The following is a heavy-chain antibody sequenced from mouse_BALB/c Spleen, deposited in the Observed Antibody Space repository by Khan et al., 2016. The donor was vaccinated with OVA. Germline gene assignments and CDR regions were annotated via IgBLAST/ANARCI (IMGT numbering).Heavy chain of an antibody. CDR2: VNTYTGEP. CDR1: GYTFTNYG. Sequence: QIQLVQSGPELKKPGETVKISCKASGYTFTNYGMNWVKQAPGQGLKWMGWVNTYTGEPTYADDFKGRFAFSLETSASTAYLQLTNLTNEDTATYLCARNGNYGYFDVWGAGTTVTVSS. D-gene: IGHD4-1*01. CDR3: ARNGNYGYFDV. J-gene: IGHJ1*01. V-gene: IGHV9-3-1*01.